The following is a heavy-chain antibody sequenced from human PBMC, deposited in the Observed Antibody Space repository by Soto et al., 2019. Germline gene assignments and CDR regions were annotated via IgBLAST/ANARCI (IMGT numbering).Heavy chain of an antibody. CDR3: ARGLPKYCGGDCYSFDY. D-gene: IGHD2-21*01. Sequence: ASFKVSCKTSGYTFTSYGTIWVRQAPGQGLEWMGWISAYNGNTNYAQKLQGRVTMTTDTSTSTAYMELRSLRSDDTAVYYCARGLPKYCGGDCYSFDYWGQGTLVTVSS. CDR1: GYTFTSYG. J-gene: IGHJ4*02. V-gene: IGHV1-18*01. CDR2: ISAYNGNT.